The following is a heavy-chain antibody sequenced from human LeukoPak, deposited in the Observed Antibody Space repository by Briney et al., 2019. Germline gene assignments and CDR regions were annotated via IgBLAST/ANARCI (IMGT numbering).Heavy chain of an antibody. Sequence: SETLSLTCTVSGGSISSSSYYWGWIRQPPGKGLEWIGSIYYSGSTYYNPSLKSRVTISVDTSKNQFSLKLSSVTAADTAVYYCARLPVVAAAVTQGPYWYFDLWGRGTLVTVSS. CDR3: ARLPVVAAAVTQGPYWYFDL. CDR1: GGSISSSSYY. CDR2: IYYSGST. J-gene: IGHJ2*01. V-gene: IGHV4-39*01. D-gene: IGHD6-13*01.